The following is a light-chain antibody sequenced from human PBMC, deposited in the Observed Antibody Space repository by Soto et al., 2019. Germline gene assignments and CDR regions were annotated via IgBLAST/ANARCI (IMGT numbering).Light chain of an antibody. J-gene: IGKJ1*01. CDR1: QSIDTW. CDR3: QQYDSQWT. Sequence: DIQMTQSPSTLSASVGDRVTITCRASQSIDTWLAWYQQKPGKAPKLLIYKASSLESGVPSRFSGSGSGTEFTLTISSLEPDDFATYYCQQYDSQWTFGQGTKVDIK. CDR2: KAS. V-gene: IGKV1-5*03.